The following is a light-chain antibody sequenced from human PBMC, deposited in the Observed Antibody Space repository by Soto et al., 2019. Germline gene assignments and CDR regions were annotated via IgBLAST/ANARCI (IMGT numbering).Light chain of an antibody. V-gene: IGKV3-11*01. CDR2: DTS. J-gene: IGKJ4*01. Sequence: EVVLTQSPATLSLSPGESATLSCRASQSVSNFLAWYQQKPGQAPRLLIYDTSDRAAGIPARFSGSGSGTDFTLTIGSLEPEAFAVYYCQQRSNWPLTFGGGTKVDIK. CDR1: QSVSNF. CDR3: QQRSNWPLT.